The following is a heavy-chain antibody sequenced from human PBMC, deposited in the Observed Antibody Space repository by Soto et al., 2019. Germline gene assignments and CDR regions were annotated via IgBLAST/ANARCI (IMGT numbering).Heavy chain of an antibody. Sequence: PSETLSLTCTVSGGSISSRSYYWGWIRQPPGKGLEWIGSIYYSGGTYYNPSLKSRVTISVDTSKNQFSLKLSSVTAADTAVYYCARVSPLGYCSSTSCIKTPYYYYYMDVWGKGTTVTVSS. V-gene: IGHV4-39*01. D-gene: IGHD2-2*01. CDR2: IYYSGGT. J-gene: IGHJ6*03. CDR1: GGSISSRSYY. CDR3: ARVSPLGYCSSTSCIKTPYYYYYMDV.